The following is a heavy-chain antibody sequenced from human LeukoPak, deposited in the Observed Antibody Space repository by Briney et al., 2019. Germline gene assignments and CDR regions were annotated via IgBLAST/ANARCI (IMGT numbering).Heavy chain of an antibody. J-gene: IGHJ4*02. D-gene: IGHD6-6*01. CDR1: GYSFTSYW. CDR2: IYPGDSDT. CDR3: ARLEEAAARPRGGGDY. Sequence: GESLQISCKGSGYSFTSYWIGWVRQMPGKGLEWMGIIYPGDSDTRYSPSFQGQVTISADKSISTAYLQWSSLKASDTAMYYCARLEEAAARPRGGGDYWGQGTLVTVSS. V-gene: IGHV5-51*01.